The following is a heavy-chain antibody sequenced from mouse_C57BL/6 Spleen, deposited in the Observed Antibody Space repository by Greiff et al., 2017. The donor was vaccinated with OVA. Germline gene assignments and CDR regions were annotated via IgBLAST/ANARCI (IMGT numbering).Heavy chain of an antibody. CDR2: ISDGGSYS. CDR1: GFTFSSYA. D-gene: IGHD3-2*02. Sequence: EVMLVESGGGLVKPGGSLKLSCAASGFTFSSYAMSWVRQTPEKRLEWVATISDGGSYSYYPDNLKGRFTISRDNAKNNLYLQMSQLKSEDTALYYCARVRDSSGYPSWLAYWGQGTLVTVSA. J-gene: IGHJ3*01. V-gene: IGHV5-4*03. CDR3: ARVRDSSGYPSWLAY.